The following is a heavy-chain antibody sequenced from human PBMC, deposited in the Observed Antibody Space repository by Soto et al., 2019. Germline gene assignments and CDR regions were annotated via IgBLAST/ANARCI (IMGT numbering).Heavy chain of an antibody. J-gene: IGHJ4*02. Sequence: QVQLVQSGAEVKKPGSSVKVSCKASGGTFSKYTISWVRQAPGQGLEWMGGIIVVFDTTTYAQKFQGRVTITADESTSTVFMELSSLRSEDTAMYYCARDDSSAWNFDYWGQGTLVTVSS. CDR1: GGTFSKYT. D-gene: IGHD3-22*01. CDR3: ARDDSSAWNFDY. CDR2: IIVVFDTT. V-gene: IGHV1-69*12.